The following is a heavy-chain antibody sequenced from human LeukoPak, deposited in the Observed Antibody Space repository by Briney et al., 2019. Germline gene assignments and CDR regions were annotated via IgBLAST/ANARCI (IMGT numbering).Heavy chain of an antibody. CDR2: ISAYNGNT. CDR3: ARGVFGVVIKGPHAYDI. D-gene: IGHD3-3*01. CDR1: GYTFTSYG. V-gene: IGHV1-18*01. Sequence: ASVKVSCKASGYTFTSYGISWVRQAPGQGLEWMGWISAYNGNTNYAQKLQGRVTMTTDTSTSTAYMELRSLRSDDTAVYYCARGVFGVVIKGPHAYDIWGQGTMVTVSS. J-gene: IGHJ3*02.